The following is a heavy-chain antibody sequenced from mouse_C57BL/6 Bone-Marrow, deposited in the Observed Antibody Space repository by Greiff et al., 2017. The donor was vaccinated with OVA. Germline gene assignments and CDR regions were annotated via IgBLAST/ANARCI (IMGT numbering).Heavy chain of an antibody. CDR1: GYTFTDYN. D-gene: IGHD1-1*01. Sequence: GPELVKPGASVKIPCKASGYTFTDYNMDWVKQSHGKSLEWIGDINPNNGGTIYNQKFKGKATLTVDKSSSTAYMELRSLTSEDTAVYYCARSEADYGSSSFAYWGQGTLVTVSA. CDR3: ARSEADYGSSSFAY. V-gene: IGHV1-18*01. CDR2: INPNNGGT. J-gene: IGHJ3*01.